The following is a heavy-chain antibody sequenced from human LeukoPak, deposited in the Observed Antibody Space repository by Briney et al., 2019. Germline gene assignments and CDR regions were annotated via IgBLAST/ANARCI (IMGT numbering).Heavy chain of an antibody. V-gene: IGHV3-74*01. D-gene: IGHD1/OR15-1a*01. Sequence: GGSLTLSCAASGFTFGTFRMHWVRQAPGKGLVWDSRINPEETTTNYANSVKGRFTISRDNAKNTLYLQMNRLRAWDTAVYYCSRGGLEHVDYWGQGTLVTVSS. CDR2: INPEETTT. J-gene: IGHJ4*02. CDR1: GFTFGTFR. CDR3: SRGGLEHVDY.